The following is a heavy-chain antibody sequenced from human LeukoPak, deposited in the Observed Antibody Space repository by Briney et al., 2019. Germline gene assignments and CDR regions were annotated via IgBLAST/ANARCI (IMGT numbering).Heavy chain of an antibody. J-gene: IGHJ4*02. CDR2: ISDYNGNT. D-gene: IGHD4-11*01. CDR3: ARGDDSNYSSTDFDY. V-gene: IGHV1-18*01. CDR1: GYTFTSYR. Sequence: ASVKVSCKASGYTFTSYRISWVRQAPGQGLEWMGWISDYNGNTNYAQKLQGRVTMTTDTSTSTAYMELRSLRSDDTAVYYCARGDDSNYSSTDFDYWGQGTLDTVSS.